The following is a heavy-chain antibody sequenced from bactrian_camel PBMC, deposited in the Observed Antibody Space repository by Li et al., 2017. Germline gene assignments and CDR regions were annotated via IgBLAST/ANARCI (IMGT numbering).Heavy chain of an antibody. CDR3: ACAAGSGYRYGPFSAQTYAY. V-gene: IGHV3S63*01. CDR1: GYAESRVC. CDR2: IGFADSTT. D-gene: IGHD1*01. J-gene: IGHJ4*01. Sequence: HVQLVESGGGSVQAGGSITLSCAASGYAESRVCMGWFRQLPGKEREGVATIGFADSTTYADSVKGRFTISQDNVKNTVDLQMNNLEAEDTAMYCCACAAGSGYRYGPFSAQTYAYWGQGTQVTVS.